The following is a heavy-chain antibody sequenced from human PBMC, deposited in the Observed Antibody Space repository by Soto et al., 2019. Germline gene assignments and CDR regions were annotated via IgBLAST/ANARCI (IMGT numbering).Heavy chain of an antibody. V-gene: IGHV2-5*01. J-gene: IGHJ4*02. Sequence: KESGPTLVKPTQTLTLTCTFSGFSLSTSGVGVGWIRQPPGKALEWLALIYWNDDKRYSPSLKSRLTITKDTSKNQVVLTMTNMDPVDTATYYCAHNGQPRVSGVRGPKYYFDYWGQGTLVTVSS. CDR1: GFSLSTSGVG. D-gene: IGHD3-10*01. CDR2: IYWNDDK. CDR3: AHNGQPRVSGVRGPKYYFDY.